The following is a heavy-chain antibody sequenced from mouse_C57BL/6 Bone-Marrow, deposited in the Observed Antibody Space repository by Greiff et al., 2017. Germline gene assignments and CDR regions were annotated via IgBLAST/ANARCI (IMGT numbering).Heavy chain of an antibody. V-gene: IGHV1-69*01. CDR3: AREVYYGSSYYFDY. J-gene: IGHJ2*01. CDR2: LDPSDSYT. D-gene: IGHD1-1*01. CDR1: GYTFTSYW. Sequence: VQLQQPGAELVMPGASVKLSCKASGYTFTSYWMHWVKQRPGQGLEWIGELDPSDSYTNYNQKFKGKSTLTVDKSSSTAYMQLSSLTSEDSAVYYCAREVYYGSSYYFDYWGQGTTLTVSS.